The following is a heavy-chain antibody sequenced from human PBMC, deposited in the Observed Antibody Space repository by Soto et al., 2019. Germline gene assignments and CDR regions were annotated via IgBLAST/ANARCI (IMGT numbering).Heavy chain of an antibody. Sequence: QVQLQESGPGLVKPSQTLSLTCTVSGGSISSGGYYWSWIRQHPGKGLEWIGYIYYSGSTYYNPSLKSRVTMSVDTSKNQFSLKLSSVTAADTAVYYCARGRVGDYSTYYFDYWGQGTLVTVSS. D-gene: IGHD1-26*01. V-gene: IGHV4-31*03. CDR3: ARGRVGDYSTYYFDY. CDR2: IYYSGST. CDR1: GGSISSGGYY. J-gene: IGHJ4*02.